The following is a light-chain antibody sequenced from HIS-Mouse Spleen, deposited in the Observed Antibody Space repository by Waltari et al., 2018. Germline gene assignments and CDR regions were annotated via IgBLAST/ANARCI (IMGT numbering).Light chain of an antibody. CDR2: QES. CDR3: YSTDGSGNHRV. CDR1: ALPKEY. Sequence: SYDLPQPPSVSVSPGQTARITCPGDALPKEYSYWYQQKSGQATVLVIYQESKRPYGIPERFSGASSGTMATLTISGAQVEDEADYYCYSTDGSGNHRVFGGGTKLTVL. V-gene: IGLV3-10*01. J-gene: IGLJ2*01.